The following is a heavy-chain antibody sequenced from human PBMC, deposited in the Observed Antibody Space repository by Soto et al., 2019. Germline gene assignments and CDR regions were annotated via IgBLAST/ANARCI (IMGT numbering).Heavy chain of an antibody. D-gene: IGHD1-26*01. Sequence: SETLSLTCAVSGGSISSGGYSWSWIRQPPGKGLEWIGYIYHSGSTYYNPSLKSRVTISVDRSKNQFSLKLSSVTAADTAVYYCARHLGSYYAADYWGQGTLVTVSS. CDR1: GGSISSGGYS. V-gene: IGHV4-30-2*01. J-gene: IGHJ4*02. CDR3: ARHLGSYYAADY. CDR2: IYHSGST.